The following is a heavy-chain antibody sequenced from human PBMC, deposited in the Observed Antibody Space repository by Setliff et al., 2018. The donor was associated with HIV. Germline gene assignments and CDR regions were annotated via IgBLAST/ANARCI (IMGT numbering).Heavy chain of an antibody. J-gene: IGHJ4*02. CDR2: IFYSGST. V-gene: IGHV4-59*11. Sequence: SETLSLTCTVSGGSISSHYWSWIRQPPGKELEWIGYIFYSGSTKYNPSLQSRVTISIDTSKNQFSMRLSSVTAEDTAMYSCARTLGAYSSSSDPFDYWGQGALVTVSS. D-gene: IGHD6-6*01. CDR3: ARTLGAYSSSSDPFDY. CDR1: GGSISSHY.